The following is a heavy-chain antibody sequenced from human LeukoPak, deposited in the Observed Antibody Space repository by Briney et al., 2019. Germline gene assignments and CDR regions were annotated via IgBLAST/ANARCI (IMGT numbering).Heavy chain of an antibody. CDR2: IIPILGIA. D-gene: IGHD5-24*01. Sequence: ASVKVSCKASGGTFSSYAISWVRQAPGQGLEWMGRIIPILGIANYAQKFQGRVTITADKSTSTAYMELSSLRSEDTAVYYCARGPRRDDYTGWGQGTLVTVSS. V-gene: IGHV1-69*04. CDR3: ARGPRRDDYTG. CDR1: GGTFSSYA. J-gene: IGHJ4*02.